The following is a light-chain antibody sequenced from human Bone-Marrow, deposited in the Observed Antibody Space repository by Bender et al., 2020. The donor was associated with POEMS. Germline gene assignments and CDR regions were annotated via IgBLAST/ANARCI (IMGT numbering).Light chain of an antibody. CDR3: AVWDDSLNGWV. J-gene: IGLJ3*02. V-gene: IGLV1-44*01. CDR2: SSH. CDR1: SSNIESNS. Sequence: QSVLTQPPSASGTPGQRVTISCSGSSSNIESNSVTWYQRLPGTAPKLLIYSSHRRPSEVPDRFSGSRSGTSASLAISGLQSEDEADYYCAVWDDSLNGWVFGGGTKLTVL.